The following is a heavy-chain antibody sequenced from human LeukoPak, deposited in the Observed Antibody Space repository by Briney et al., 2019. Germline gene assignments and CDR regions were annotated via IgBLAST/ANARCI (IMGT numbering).Heavy chain of an antibody. CDR2: IIPSSGGA. CDR1: GYTFTDYC. V-gene: IGHV1-2*02. CDR3: ARDENPYYYYGMDV. Sequence: ASVKVSCKASGYTFTDYCVHWVRQAPGQGLEWMGWIIPSSGGANYAQSFQGRVTMTRDTSIATAYMELSRLRSDDTAVYYCARDENPYYYYGMDVWGQGTTVTVSS. J-gene: IGHJ6*02.